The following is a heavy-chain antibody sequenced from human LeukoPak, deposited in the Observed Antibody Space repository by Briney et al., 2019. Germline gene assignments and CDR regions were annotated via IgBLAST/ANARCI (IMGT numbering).Heavy chain of an antibody. CDR1: GFTFDDYG. CDR3: ARVNIEAVAGTNYYYYMDV. V-gene: IGHV3-20*04. Sequence: GGSLRLSCAASGFTFDDYGMSWVRQAPGKGLEWVSGINWNGGSTGYADSVKGRFTISRDNAKNSLYPQMNSLRAEDTALYYCARVNIEAVAGTNYYYYMDVWGKGTTVTVSS. CDR2: INWNGGST. J-gene: IGHJ6*03. D-gene: IGHD6-19*01.